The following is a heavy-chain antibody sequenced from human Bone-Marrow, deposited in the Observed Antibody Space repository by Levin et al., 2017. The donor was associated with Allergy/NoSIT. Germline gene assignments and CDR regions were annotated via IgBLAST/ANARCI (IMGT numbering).Heavy chain of an antibody. V-gene: IGHV3-7*01. CDR3: AREGLPYCGGDCYSVFDY. CDR1: GFTFSEYW. J-gene: IGHJ4*02. D-gene: IGHD2-21*02. CDR2: IKEDGSEQ. Sequence: LSLTCGASGFTFSEYWMSWVRLAPGKGLEWVANIKEDGSEQYYVDSVEGRFTVSRDNAKNSLYLQMDSLTGVDTALYYCAREGLPYCGGDCYSVFDYWGQGTLVTVSS.